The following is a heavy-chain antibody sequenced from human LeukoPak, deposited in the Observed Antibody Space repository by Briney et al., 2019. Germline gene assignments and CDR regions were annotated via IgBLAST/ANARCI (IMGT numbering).Heavy chain of an antibody. V-gene: IGHV4-4*09. CDR3: ARRGNWGFFDY. CDR1: GGSISSNY. CDR2: INTSGST. Sequence: KPSETLSLTCTGSGGSISSNYWSWIRQPPGKGLEWIGYINTSGSTNYNPSLKSRASISLDTSRNQFSLKLTSVTAADTAVYYCARRGNWGFFDYWGQGILVSVSS. J-gene: IGHJ4*02. D-gene: IGHD7-27*01.